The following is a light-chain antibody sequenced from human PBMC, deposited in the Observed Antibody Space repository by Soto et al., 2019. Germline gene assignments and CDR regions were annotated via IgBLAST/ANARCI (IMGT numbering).Light chain of an antibody. Sequence: QSALTQPPSASGSPGQSVTISCTGTSSDVGGYNYVSWYQQHPGKAPKVMIYEVSKRPSGVPDRFSGSKSGNMASLTVSGLQAEDEADYYCSSYAGSKLVFGGGTKLTVL. J-gene: IGLJ2*01. V-gene: IGLV2-8*01. CDR2: EVS. CDR1: SSDVGGYNY. CDR3: SSYAGSKLV.